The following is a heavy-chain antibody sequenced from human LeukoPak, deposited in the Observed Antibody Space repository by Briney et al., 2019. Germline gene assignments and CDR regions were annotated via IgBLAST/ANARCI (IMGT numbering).Heavy chain of an antibody. J-gene: IGHJ3*02. Sequence: PGGSLRLSCAASGFSFSSFAMMWVRQAPGRGLEVISAILSGGEVFFYVDSVRGRFTIPRDDSTNTLFLQMNNLRADDSAVYYCARDPNGNYVGAFEMWGPGTTVTVSS. CDR3: ARDPNGNYVGAFEM. D-gene: IGHD4-17*01. CDR2: ILSGGEVF. V-gene: IGHV3-23*01. CDR1: GFSFSSFA.